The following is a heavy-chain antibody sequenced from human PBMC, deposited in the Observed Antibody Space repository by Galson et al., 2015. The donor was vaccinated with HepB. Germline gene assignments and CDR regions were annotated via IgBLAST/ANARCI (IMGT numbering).Heavy chain of an antibody. CDR2: ISGSGGST. J-gene: IGHJ4*02. D-gene: IGHD6-13*01. Sequence: SLRLSCAASGFTFSSYAMSWVRQAPGKGLEWVSAISGSGGSTYYADSVKGRFTISRDNSKNTLYLQMNSLRAEDTAVYYCAKTRSSSWYYFDYWGQGTLVTVSS. V-gene: IGHV3-23*01. CDR3: AKTRSSSWYYFDY. CDR1: GFTFSSYA.